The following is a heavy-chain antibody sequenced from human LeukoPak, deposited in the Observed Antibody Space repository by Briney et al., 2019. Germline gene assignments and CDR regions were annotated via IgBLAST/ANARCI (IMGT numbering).Heavy chain of an antibody. Sequence: SETLSLTCTVSGGSISSYYWSWIRQPPGKGLEWIGYIYYSGSTNYNPSLKTRLTISLDTSKNQISLKLSSVTAADTAVYYCAAETLGIGFDYWGQGPLVTVSS. CDR1: GGSISSYY. D-gene: IGHD7-27*01. CDR3: AAETLGIGFDY. V-gene: IGHV4-59*08. J-gene: IGHJ4*02. CDR2: IYYSGST.